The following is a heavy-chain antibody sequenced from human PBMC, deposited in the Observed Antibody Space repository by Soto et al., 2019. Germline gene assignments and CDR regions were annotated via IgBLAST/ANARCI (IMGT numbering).Heavy chain of an antibody. CDR2: IRRKANSYTT. CDR3: AMLGGWSGGSSGMDV. V-gene: IGHV3-72*01. J-gene: IGHJ6*02. CDR1: GLIFSDYH. D-gene: IGHD6-19*01. Sequence: EVQLVESGGGLVQPGGSLRLSCAASGLIFSDYHMDWVRQAPGKGLEWVGRIRRKANSYTTEYAASVKGRFTISRDDSKNSLYLQMTSLKSEDTAVYYCAMLGGWSGGSSGMDVWGQGTTVTVPS.